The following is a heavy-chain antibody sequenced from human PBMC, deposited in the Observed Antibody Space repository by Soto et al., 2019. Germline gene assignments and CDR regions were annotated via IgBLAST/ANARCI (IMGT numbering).Heavy chain of an antibody. Sequence: GGSLRLSCAASGFTFSSYWMSWVRQAPGKGLEWVANIKQDGSEKYYVDSVKGRFTISRDNAKNSLYLQMNSLRAEDTAVYYCAREDIVVVPYYFDYWGQGTPVTVSS. CDR3: AREDIVVVPYYFDY. D-gene: IGHD2-15*01. J-gene: IGHJ4*02. V-gene: IGHV3-7*03. CDR1: GFTFSSYW. CDR2: IKQDGSEK.